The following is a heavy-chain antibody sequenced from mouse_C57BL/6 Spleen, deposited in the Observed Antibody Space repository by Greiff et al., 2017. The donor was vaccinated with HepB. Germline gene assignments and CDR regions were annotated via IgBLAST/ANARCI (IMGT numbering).Heavy chain of an antibody. D-gene: IGHD1-1*01. Sequence: EVMLVESGGGLVKPGGSLKLSCAASGFTFSSYTMSWVRQTPEKRLEWVATISGGGGNTYYPDSVKGRFTISRDNAKNTLYLQRSSLRSEDTALYYCARHDYGSSYGYWYFDVWGTGTTVTVSS. CDR3: ARHDYGSSYGYWYFDV. V-gene: IGHV5-9*01. CDR1: GFTFSSYT. CDR2: ISGGGGNT. J-gene: IGHJ1*03.